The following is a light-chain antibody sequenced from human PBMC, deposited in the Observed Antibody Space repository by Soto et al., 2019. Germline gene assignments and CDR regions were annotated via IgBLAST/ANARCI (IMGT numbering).Light chain of an antibody. CDR2: DAS. V-gene: IGKV3D-11*01. CDR1: QGVSSY. J-gene: IGKJ4*01. Sequence: EIVLTQSPAALSLSPGERASLSCRASQGVSSYLAWYQQKPGQAPRLLIYDASNRATGIPARFSGSGPGTDFTLTISSLEPEDFAVYYCHHRLTFDGGTKVEIK. CDR3: HHRLT.